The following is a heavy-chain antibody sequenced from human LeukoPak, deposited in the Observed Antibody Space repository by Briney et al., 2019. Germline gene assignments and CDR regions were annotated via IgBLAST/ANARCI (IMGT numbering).Heavy chain of an antibody. CDR3: AGGYAFDV. J-gene: IGHJ3*01. CDR2: TYYRSQWHN. CDR1: GDSVSNNNYA. Sequence: QTLSLTSAISGDSVSNNNYAWNWIRQSPSRGLEWLGRTYYRSQWHNDYARSVMSRISVDPDTSKNQFSLHLDSVTPDDTAVCYCAGGYAFDVWGQGTMVTVSS. V-gene: IGHV6-1*01.